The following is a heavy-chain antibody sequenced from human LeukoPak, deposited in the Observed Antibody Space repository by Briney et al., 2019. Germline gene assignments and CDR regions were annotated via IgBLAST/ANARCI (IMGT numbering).Heavy chain of an antibody. CDR2: ISNSRSYI. CDR1: GLPFSSYS. J-gene: IGHJ1*01. V-gene: IGHV3-21*01. D-gene: IGHD4-17*01. Sequence: GGSLTLPCTASGLPFSSYSMNWLRQAPGKGLECVSSISNSRSYIYYADPVKRRFNISRDNAKNSLYLELNSVRAEDRGVYYCAVCHTVHTGYFQLWGRGTVVPVS. CDR3: AVCHTVHTGYFQL.